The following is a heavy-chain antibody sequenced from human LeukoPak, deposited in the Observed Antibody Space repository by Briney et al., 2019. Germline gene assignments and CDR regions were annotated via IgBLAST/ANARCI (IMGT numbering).Heavy chain of an antibody. D-gene: IGHD4-17*01. CDR1: GFTFKNYG. J-gene: IGHJ2*01. CDR3: AKDKSDGDYYWYFDL. V-gene: IGHV3-9*01. Sequence: GGSLRLSCTASGFTFKNYGMHWVRQVPGKGLEWVSGIIWSRATIGYADSVKGRFTISRDNAKNSLYLQMNSLRAEDTALYYCAKDKSDGDYYWYFDLWGRGTLVTVSS. CDR2: IIWSRATI.